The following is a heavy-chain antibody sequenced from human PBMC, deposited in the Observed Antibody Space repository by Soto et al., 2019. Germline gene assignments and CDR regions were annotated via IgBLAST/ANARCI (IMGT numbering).Heavy chain of an antibody. V-gene: IGHV1-46*01. CDR1: GYTFTSSY. J-gene: IGHJ3*02. CDR2: INPSGGST. CDR3: AHAASGYDLGDAFDI. Sequence: GASVKVSCKASGYTFTSSYMPWVRQAPGQGLEWMGIINPSGGSTSYAQKFQGRVTMTRDTSTSTVYMELSSLRSEDTAVYYCAHAASGYDLGDAFDIWGQGTMVTVSS. D-gene: IGHD5-12*01.